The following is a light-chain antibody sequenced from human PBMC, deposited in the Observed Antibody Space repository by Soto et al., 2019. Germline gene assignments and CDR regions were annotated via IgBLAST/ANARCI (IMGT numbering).Light chain of an antibody. CDR2: GAS. CDR3: QQYNNWPPFT. V-gene: IGKV3D-15*01. CDR1: QSVSSN. Sequence: EIVMTQSPATLSVSPGERATFSCRASQSVSSNLAWYQQKPGQAPRLLIYGASIRATGIPARFSGSGSGTEFTLTISSLRSEDFAVYYCQQYNNWPPFTFGPGTKVDIK. J-gene: IGKJ3*01.